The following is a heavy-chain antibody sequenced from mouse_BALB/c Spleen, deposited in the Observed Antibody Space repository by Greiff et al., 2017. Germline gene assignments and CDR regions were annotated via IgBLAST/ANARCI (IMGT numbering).Heavy chain of an antibody. D-gene: IGHD1-1*01. CDR2: ISSGGSYT. CDR1: GFTFSSYG. J-gene: IGHJ3*01. CDR3: ARGGGSSPWFAY. Sequence: DVQLVESGGDLVKPGGSLKLSCAASGFTFSSYGMSWVRQTPDKRLEWFATISSGGSYTYYPDSVKGRFTISRDNAKNTLYLQMSSLTSEHTAMYYGARGGGSSPWFAYWGQGTLVTVSA. V-gene: IGHV5-6*01.